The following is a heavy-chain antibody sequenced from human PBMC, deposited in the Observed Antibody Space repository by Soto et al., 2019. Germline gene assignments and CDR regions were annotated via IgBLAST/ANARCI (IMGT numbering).Heavy chain of an antibody. CDR2: ISYDGSNK. D-gene: IGHD3-3*02. CDR3: AREDGLASDALDI. V-gene: IGHV3-30-3*01. CDR1: GFTFSSYA. J-gene: IGHJ3*02. Sequence: GGSLGLSCAASGFTFSSYAMHWVRQAPGKGLEWVAVISYDGSNKYYADSVKGRLTISRDNSKNTLYLQMNSLRAEDTAVYYCAREDGLASDALDIWGQGTMVTVSS.